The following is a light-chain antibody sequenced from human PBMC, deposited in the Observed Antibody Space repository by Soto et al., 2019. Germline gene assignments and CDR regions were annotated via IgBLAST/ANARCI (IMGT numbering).Light chain of an antibody. CDR3: MQGTHWPIT. J-gene: IGKJ5*01. CDR2: KVS. CDR1: QSLVHSDGIAY. V-gene: IGKV2-30*02. Sequence: DVWMTQPPLSLPVTLRQPASFSSRPNQSLVHSDGIAYFSWFQQRPGRSPRRLIYKVSNRDSGVPARFSGSGSGTDFALKISRVEAEDVGVYYCMQGTHWPITFGQGTRLEIK.